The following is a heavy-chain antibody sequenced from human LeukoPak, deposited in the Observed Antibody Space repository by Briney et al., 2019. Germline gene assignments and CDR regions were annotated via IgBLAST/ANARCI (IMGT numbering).Heavy chain of an antibody. V-gene: IGHV4-59*01. Sequence: SETLSLTCTVSGGSISSYYWSWIRQPPGKGLEWIGYIYYSGSANYNPSLKSRVTMSVDTSKNQFSLKLSSVTAADTAVYYCARGAPRDYIWGSYRYDWFDPWGQGTLVTVSS. CDR3: ARGAPRDYIWGSYRYDWFDP. CDR2: IYYSGSA. CDR1: GGSISSYY. J-gene: IGHJ5*02. D-gene: IGHD3-16*02.